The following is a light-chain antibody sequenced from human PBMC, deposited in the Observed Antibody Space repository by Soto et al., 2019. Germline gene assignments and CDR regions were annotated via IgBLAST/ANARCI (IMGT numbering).Light chain of an antibody. CDR3: QQYVSSPPT. V-gene: IGKV3-20*01. Sequence: EIVLTQSPGTLSLSPGERATLSCRASQSVSSSYLAWYQQKPGQAPRIVIYGASRRATGIPDRFSGSGSGTDFTLTISRLEPEDFAVYYCQQYVSSPPTFGPGTKVDIK. CDR1: QSVSSSY. CDR2: GAS. J-gene: IGKJ3*01.